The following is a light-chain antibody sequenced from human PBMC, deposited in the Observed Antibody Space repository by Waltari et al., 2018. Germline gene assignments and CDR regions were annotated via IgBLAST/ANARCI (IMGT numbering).Light chain of an antibody. V-gene: IGLV8-61*01. CDR1: SGSLSTTSY. J-gene: IGLJ3*02. CDR3: ALYMGSGIWV. CDR2: KAN. Sequence: QTVVTQEPSLSVSPGGTVTLTCALSSGSLSTTSYATWYQQTPGQAPRTSVDKANARASGVPDRCSGAILGNTAALTITGAQADDESDYYCALYMGSGIWVFGGGTRLTVL.